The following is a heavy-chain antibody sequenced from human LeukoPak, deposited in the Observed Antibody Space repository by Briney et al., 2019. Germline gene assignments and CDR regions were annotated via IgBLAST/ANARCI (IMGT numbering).Heavy chain of an antibody. Sequence: PSETLSLTCTVSGGSIGSGDYYWSWIRQPPGKGLEWIGYIYYSGSTYYNPSLKSRVTISVDTSKNQFSLKLSSVTAADTAVYYCARGVEQWLVRYYYYYMDVWGKGTTVTVSS. CDR3: ARGVEQWLVRYYYYYMDV. CDR2: IYYSGST. V-gene: IGHV4-30-4*01. D-gene: IGHD6-19*01. CDR1: GGSIGSGDYY. J-gene: IGHJ6*03.